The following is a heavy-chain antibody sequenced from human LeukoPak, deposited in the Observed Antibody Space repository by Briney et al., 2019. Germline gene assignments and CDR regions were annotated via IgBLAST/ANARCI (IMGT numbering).Heavy chain of an antibody. CDR1: GGTFISYA. J-gene: IGHJ5*02. D-gene: IGHD3-3*01. CDR2: IIPIFGTA. CDR3: ARDLSELRFLEWLSHDNWFDP. V-gene: IGHV1-69*05. Sequence: SVKVSCKASGGTFISYAISWVRQAPGQGLEWMGGIIPIFGTANYAQKLQGRVTMTTDTSTSTAYMELRSLRSDDTAVYYCARDLSELRFLEWLSHDNWFDPWGQGTLVTVSS.